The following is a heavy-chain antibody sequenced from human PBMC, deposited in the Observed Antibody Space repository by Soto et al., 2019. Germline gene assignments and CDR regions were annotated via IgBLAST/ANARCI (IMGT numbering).Heavy chain of an antibody. CDR3: ARCYCSIGSCYTCWHFDL. Sequence: QVQLVQSGPEVKKPGASVKVSCQASGYTFSNYGISWVRQAPGQGLEWMGWIGPYNGNTDYAQNFQGRVTMTRDTSTNPAYMELRSLRSDDTALYYCARCYCSIGSCYTCWHFDLWGRGALLTVSS. J-gene: IGHJ2*01. CDR2: IGPYNGNT. D-gene: IGHD2-15*01. V-gene: IGHV1-18*01. CDR1: GYTFSNYG.